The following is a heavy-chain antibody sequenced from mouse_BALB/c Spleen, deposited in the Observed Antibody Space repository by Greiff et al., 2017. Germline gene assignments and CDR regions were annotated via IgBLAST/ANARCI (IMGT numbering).Heavy chain of an antibody. V-gene: IGHV3-8*02. CDR1: GDSITSGY. Sequence: EVKLMESGPSLVKPSQTLSLTCSVTGDSITSGYWNWIRKFPGNKLEYMGYISYSGSTYYNPSLKSRISITRDTSKNQYYLQLNSVTTEDTATYYCARPLLRHWYFDVWGAGTTVTVSS. J-gene: IGHJ1*01. CDR3: ARPLLRHWYFDV. CDR2: ISYSGST. D-gene: IGHD1-2*01.